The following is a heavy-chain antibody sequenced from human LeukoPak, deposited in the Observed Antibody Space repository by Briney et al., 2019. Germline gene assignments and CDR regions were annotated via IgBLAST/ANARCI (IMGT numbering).Heavy chain of an antibody. CDR3: AREVSGGMDV. J-gene: IGHJ6*02. V-gene: IGHV3-13*05. D-gene: IGHD3-10*01. Sequence: GGSLRLSCAGSGFSFSSYDMRWVRQGTGKGLEWVSGIGSGGNPYYPGSEKGRFSISRENVKNSLYLQINTLRAGDTAVYYCAREVSGGMDVWGQGTTVTVSS. CDR1: GFSFSSYD. CDR2: IGSGGNP.